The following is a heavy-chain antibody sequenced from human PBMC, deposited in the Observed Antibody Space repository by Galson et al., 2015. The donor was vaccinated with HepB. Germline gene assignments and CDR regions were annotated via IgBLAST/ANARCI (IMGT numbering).Heavy chain of an antibody. CDR3: ARRGGTPDY. CDR1: GYTFTSYW. J-gene: IGHJ4*02. V-gene: IGHV5-10-1*01. Sequence: QSGAEVKKPGESLRISCKGSGYTFTSYWISWVRQMPGKGLEWMGRIDPHDSETAYSPPFQGYVTISVDKSIDTAYLQFNSLKASDTGMYFCARRGGTPDYWGQGTLVTVSS. CDR2: IDPHDSET.